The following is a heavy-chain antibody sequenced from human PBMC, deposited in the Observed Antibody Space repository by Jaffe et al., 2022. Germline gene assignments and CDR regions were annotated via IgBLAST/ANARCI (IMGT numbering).Heavy chain of an antibody. Sequence: QVQLQESGPGLVKPSETLSLTCAVSGYSISSGYYWGWIRQPPGKGLEWIGSIYHSGSTYYNPSLKSRVTISVDTSKNQFSLKLSSVTAADTAVYYCARDASDYGDYLGTYAFDIWGQGTMVTVSS. CDR3: ARDASDYGDYLGTYAFDI. CDR2: IYHSGST. J-gene: IGHJ3*02. D-gene: IGHD4-17*01. CDR1: GYSISSGYY. V-gene: IGHV4-38-2*02.